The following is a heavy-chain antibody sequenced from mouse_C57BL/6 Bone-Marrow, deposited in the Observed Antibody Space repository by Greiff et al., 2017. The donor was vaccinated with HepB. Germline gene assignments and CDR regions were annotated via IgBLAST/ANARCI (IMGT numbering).Heavy chain of an antibody. CDR3: ARSYYGSRWDFDY. D-gene: IGHD1-1*01. V-gene: IGHV1-55*01. CDR1: GYTFTSYW. CDR2: IYPGSGST. J-gene: IGHJ2*01. Sequence: QVQLQQPGAELVKPGASVKMSCKASGYTFTSYWITWVKQRPGQGLEWIGDIYPGSGSTNYNEKFKSKATLTVDTSSSTAYMQLSSLTSEDSAVYYCARSYYGSRWDFDYWGQGTTLTVSS.